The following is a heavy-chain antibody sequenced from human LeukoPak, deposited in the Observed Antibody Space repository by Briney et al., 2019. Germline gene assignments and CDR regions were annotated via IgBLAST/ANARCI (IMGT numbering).Heavy chain of an antibody. Sequence: GGSLRLSCAASGFTFSSHAMSWVRQAPGKGLGWVSTISGSGGSTYYADSVKGRFTISRDNSKNTLYLQMSSLRAEDTAVYYCAKANYYDSSGPEDVWGQGTSVTVSS. V-gene: IGHV3-23*01. D-gene: IGHD3-22*01. CDR2: ISGSGGST. J-gene: IGHJ6*02. CDR3: AKANYYDSSGPEDV. CDR1: GFTFSSHA.